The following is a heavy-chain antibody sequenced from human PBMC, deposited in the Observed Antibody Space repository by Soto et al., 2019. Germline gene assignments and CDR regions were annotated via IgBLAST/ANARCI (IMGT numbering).Heavy chain of an antibody. J-gene: IGHJ4*02. V-gene: IGHV4-31*03. Sequence: LSLTCTVSGGYISSGGYYWSWISQHPGKGLEWIGYIYYSGSTYYNPSLKSRVTISVDTSKNQFSLKLSSVTAADTAVYYCATYGSGTYKPTTFDYWGQGTLVTVSS. CDR3: ATYGSGTYKPTTFDY. CDR2: IYYSGST. CDR1: GGYISSGGYY. D-gene: IGHD3-10*01.